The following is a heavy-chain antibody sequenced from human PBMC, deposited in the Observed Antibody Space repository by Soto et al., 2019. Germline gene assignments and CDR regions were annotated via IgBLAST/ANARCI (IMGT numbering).Heavy chain of an antibody. CDR3: ARATVGRGGYAFDI. J-gene: IGHJ3*02. CDR2: INPNSGGT. CDR1: GYTFTGYY. V-gene: IGHV1-2*04. D-gene: IGHD4-17*01. Sequence: GASVKVSCKASGYTFTGYYMHCVRQAPGQGLEWMGWINPNSGGTNYAQKFQGWVTMTRDTSISTAYMELSRLRSDDTAVYYCARATVGRGGYAFDIWGQGTMVTVSS.